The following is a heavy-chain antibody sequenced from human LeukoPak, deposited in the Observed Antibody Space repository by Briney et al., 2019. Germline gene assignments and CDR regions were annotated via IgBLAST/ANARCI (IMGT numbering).Heavy chain of an antibody. D-gene: IGHD3-16*01. Sequence: GRSLRLSCAASGFTFSSYGMHWVRQAPGKGLEWVAVISYDGSNKYYADSVKGRFTISRDNSKNTLYLQMSNLRAEDTAVYFCARGGGLDVWGQGATVTVSS. V-gene: IGHV3-30*03. CDR3: ARGGGLDV. CDR1: GFTFSSYG. CDR2: ISYDGSNK. J-gene: IGHJ6*02.